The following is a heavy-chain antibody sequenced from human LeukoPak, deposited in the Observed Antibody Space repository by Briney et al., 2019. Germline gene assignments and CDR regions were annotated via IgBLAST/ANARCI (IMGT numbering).Heavy chain of an antibody. CDR2: IGSSRSAI. CDR3: ATKDDYGAFDI. Sequence: GGSLRLSCAASGFIFSSYSMNWVRQAPGKGLEWVSYIGSSRSAIYYADSVKGRFTISRDNAKNSPYLQMNSLRAEDTAVYYCATKDDYGAFDIWGQGTMVTVSS. J-gene: IGHJ3*02. CDR1: GFIFSSYS. V-gene: IGHV3-48*04. D-gene: IGHD4-17*01.